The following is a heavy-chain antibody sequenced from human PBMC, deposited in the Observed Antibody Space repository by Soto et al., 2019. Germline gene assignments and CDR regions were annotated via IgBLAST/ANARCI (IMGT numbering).Heavy chain of an antibody. CDR1: GFTFSDYA. J-gene: IGHJ4*02. D-gene: IGHD6-13*01. CDR2: ISGVGGST. Sequence: EGQLLESGGGLVQPGGSLRLSCAASGFTFSDYAMSWVRQGPGKELEWASGISGVGGSTYYPDSVKGRFTISRDNSKNTVYLQMNNLTAGETAVYFCAKQRVGSSWYRDFDLWGQGTLVTVSS. CDR3: AKQRVGSSWYRDFDL. V-gene: IGHV3-23*01.